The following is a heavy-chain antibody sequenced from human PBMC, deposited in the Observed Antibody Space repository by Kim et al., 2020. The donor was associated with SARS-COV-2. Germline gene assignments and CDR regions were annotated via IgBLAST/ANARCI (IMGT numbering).Heavy chain of an antibody. V-gene: IGHV1-46*01. J-gene: IGHJ3*02. CDR3: ARAGRIAVAGVYAFDI. D-gene: IGHD6-19*01. Sequence: KFQGRVTMTRDTSTSTVYMELSSLRSEDTAVYYCARAGRIAVAGVYAFDIWGQGTMVTVSS.